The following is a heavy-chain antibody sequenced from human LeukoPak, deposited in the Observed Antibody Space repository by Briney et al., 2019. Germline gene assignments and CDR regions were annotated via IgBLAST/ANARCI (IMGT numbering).Heavy chain of an antibody. J-gene: IGHJ5*02. D-gene: IGHD5-18*01. Sequence: GESLKISCKGSGYIFTSYWIGWVRQMPGRGLEWMGWIDASDSYTNYSPSFQGHVTISADKSSSTAYLQWSSLKASDTAIYYCARHVLYSYGPQWWFDPWGQGTLVTVSS. CDR3: ARHVLYSYGPQWWFDP. CDR2: IDASDSYT. V-gene: IGHV5-10-1*01. CDR1: GYIFTSYW.